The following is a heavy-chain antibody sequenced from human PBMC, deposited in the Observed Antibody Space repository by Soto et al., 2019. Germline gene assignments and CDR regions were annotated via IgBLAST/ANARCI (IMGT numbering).Heavy chain of an antibody. CDR3: ARAGTAPRPDYLDY. D-gene: IGHD1-1*01. CDR1: GYTFSSYG. J-gene: IGHJ4*02. Sequence: ASVKVSCKASGYTFSSYGISWVRQAPGQGLEWMGWFSAYNGNTYYAQKLQGRVTMTTDTSTSTAYMELRSLSSDDTAVYYCARAGTAPRPDYLDYWGQGTLVTVSS. CDR2: FSAYNGNT. V-gene: IGHV1-18*01.